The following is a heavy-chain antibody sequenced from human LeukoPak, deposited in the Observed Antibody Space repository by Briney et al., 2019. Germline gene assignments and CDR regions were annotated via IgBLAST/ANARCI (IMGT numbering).Heavy chain of an antibody. J-gene: IGHJ4*02. V-gene: IGHV3-7*01. CDR2: IKQDGSEK. CDR3: ARVGLLWFGETIH. CDR1: GFIFSRYW. D-gene: IGHD3-10*01. Sequence: GSLRLSCAASGFIFSRYWMSWVRQAPGKGLEWVANIKQDGSEKYYVDSVKGRFTISRDNAKNSLYLQMNSLGAEDTAVYYCARVGLLWFGETIHWGQGTLVTVSS.